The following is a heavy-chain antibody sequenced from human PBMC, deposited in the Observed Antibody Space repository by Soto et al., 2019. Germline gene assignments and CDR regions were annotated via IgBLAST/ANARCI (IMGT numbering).Heavy chain of an antibody. D-gene: IGHD6-13*01. Sequence: GASVKVSCKASGGTFSSYTISWVRQAPGQGLEWMGRIIPILGIANYAQKFQGRVTITADKSTSTAYMELSSLRSEDTAVYYCAREPRIAAAGMWSYDPWGQGTLVTVSS. V-gene: IGHV1-69*04. CDR1: GGTFSSYT. J-gene: IGHJ5*02. CDR2: IIPILGIA. CDR3: AREPRIAAAGMWSYDP.